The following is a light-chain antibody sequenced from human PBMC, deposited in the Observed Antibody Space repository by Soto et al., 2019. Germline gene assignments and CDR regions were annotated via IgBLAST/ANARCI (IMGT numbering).Light chain of an antibody. CDR1: SSDVGDYNY. J-gene: IGLJ1*01. V-gene: IGLV2-14*01. Sequence: QSALTQPASVSGSPGQSITISCTGTSSDVGDYNYISWYQQHPGKAPKLMIYEVSNRPSGVSNRLSGSKSGNTASLTISGLQADDEADYYCSSYTSSSTLYVFGTGTKLTVL. CDR2: EVS. CDR3: SSYTSSSTLYV.